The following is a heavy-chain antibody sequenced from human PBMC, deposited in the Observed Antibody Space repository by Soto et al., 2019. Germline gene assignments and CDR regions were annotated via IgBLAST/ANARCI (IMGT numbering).Heavy chain of an antibody. Sequence: SETLSLTCTVSGGSVTNSSYYWGWIRQSPGKGLEWIGSVYYRGRSYSKSSVKSRVTISVDTSKNRFSLSLNSVTASDTAVYFCVSQRTTVLTQAYFDYWGPGALVTVSS. CDR3: VSQRTTVLTQAYFDY. V-gene: IGHV4-39*01. D-gene: IGHD4-17*01. J-gene: IGHJ4*02. CDR2: VYYRGRS. CDR1: GGSVTNSSYY.